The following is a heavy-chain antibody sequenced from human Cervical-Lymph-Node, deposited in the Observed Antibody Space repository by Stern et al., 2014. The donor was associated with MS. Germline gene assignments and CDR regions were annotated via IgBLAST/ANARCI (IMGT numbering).Heavy chain of an antibody. CDR3: ARIAIAAAGTPEYFQH. J-gene: IGHJ1*01. Sequence: EVQLEESGAEVKKPGESLKISCKGSGYSFTSYWIGWVRQMPGKGLEWMGILYPGDSDTRYSPSFQGQVTISADKSISTAYLQWSSLKASDTAMYYCARIAIAAAGTPEYFQHWGQGTLVTVSS. D-gene: IGHD6-13*01. CDR2: LYPGDSDT. V-gene: IGHV5-51*01. CDR1: GYSFTSYW.